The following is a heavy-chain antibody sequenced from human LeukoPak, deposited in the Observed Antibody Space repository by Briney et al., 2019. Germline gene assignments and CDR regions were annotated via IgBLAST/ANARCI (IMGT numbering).Heavy chain of an antibody. CDR2: INHSGST. CDR1: GGSFSGYY. J-gene: IGHJ4*02. V-gene: IGHV4-34*01. CDR3: ARSGRFGELSIDY. Sequence: SETLSLTCAVYGGSFSGYYWSWIRQPPGKGLEWIGEINHSGSTNYNPSLKSRVTISVDTSKNQFSLKLSSVTAADTAVYYCARSGRFGELSIDYWGQGTLATVSS. D-gene: IGHD3-10*01.